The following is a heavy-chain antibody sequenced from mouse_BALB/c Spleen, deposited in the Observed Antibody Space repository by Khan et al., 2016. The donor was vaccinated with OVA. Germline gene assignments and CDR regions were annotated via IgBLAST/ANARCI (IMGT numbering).Heavy chain of an antibody. D-gene: IGHD2-1*01. V-gene: IGHV2-9*02. CDR2: IWAGGST. Sequence: QVQLKQSGPGLVAPSQSLSITCTVSGFSLTSYGVHWVRQPPGKGLAWLGVIWAGGSTNYNSALMSRLSNSKENSKSQVFFKMNSLQPDGTAMYYWDRNYDNYVEYFDVWGAGTTVTVSS. CDR1: GFSLTSYG. CDR3: DRNYDNYVEYFDV. J-gene: IGHJ1*01.